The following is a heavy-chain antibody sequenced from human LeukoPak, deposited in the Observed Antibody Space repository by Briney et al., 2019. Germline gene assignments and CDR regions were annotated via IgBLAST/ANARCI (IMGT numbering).Heavy chain of an antibody. Sequence: ASVKVSCKASGYTFTSYDINWVRQATGQGLEWMGWMNPNSGNTGYAQKFQGRVTITRNTSISTAYMELGSLRSDDTAVYYCARGSSGWTNDYYYYYMDVWGKGTTVTVSS. CDR3: ARGSSGWTNDYYYYYMDV. D-gene: IGHD6-19*01. CDR2: MNPNSGNT. CDR1: GYTFTSYD. J-gene: IGHJ6*03. V-gene: IGHV1-8*03.